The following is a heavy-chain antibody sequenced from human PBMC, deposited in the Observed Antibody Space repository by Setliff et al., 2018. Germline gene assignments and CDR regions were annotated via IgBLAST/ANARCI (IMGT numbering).Heavy chain of an antibody. V-gene: IGHV5-51*01. D-gene: IGHD3-22*01. CDR1: GYSFTNYW. Sequence: PGESLTLSCKGSGYSFTNYWIGWVRQMPGKGLEWMGIIYPGDSDTRYSPSFQGQVTISADKSISTAYLQWSSLKASDTAMYYCARYDSSGYHYYYGMDVWGQGTTVTVSS. CDR3: ARYDSSGYHYYYGMDV. CDR2: IYPGDSDT. J-gene: IGHJ6*02.